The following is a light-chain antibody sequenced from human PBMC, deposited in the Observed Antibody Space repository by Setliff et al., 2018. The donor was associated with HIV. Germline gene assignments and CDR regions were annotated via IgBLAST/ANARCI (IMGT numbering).Light chain of an antibody. V-gene: IGLV2-14*03. Sequence: QSALTQPRSVSGSPGQSVTISCTGTSSDVGGYNYVSWYQQHPGKAPKLMICDVSNRPSGVSNRFSGSKSGNTASLTISGLQAEDEADYYCSSYTSSSPYVFGTGTKVTVL. CDR1: SSDVGGYNY. CDR2: DVS. J-gene: IGLJ1*01. CDR3: SSYTSSSPYV.